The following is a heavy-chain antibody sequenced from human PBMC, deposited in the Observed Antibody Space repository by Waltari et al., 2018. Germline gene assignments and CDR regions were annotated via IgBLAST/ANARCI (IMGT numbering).Heavy chain of an antibody. J-gene: IGHJ3*02. Sequence: EVQLVESGGGLVQPGGALRLSCAASGFTFSSYSMSWVSQAPGKGLEWVSYIRCSSSTIYYADSVKGRFIISRDNAKNSLYLQMNSLRDEDRAVYDCERDGGCFDIWGQGTMVTVSS. V-gene: IGHV3-48*02. CDR3: ERDGGCFDI. D-gene: IGHD3-16*01. CDR2: IRCSSSTI. CDR1: GFTFSSYS.